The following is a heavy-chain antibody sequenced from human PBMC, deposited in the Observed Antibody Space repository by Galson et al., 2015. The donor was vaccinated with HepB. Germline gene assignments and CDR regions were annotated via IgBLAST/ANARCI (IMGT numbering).Heavy chain of an antibody. CDR3: ARVYFGSGSSSAYWYFDL. Sequence: SLRLPCAASGFTFSSYTMNWVRQAPGKGLESVSYISSTGTTMYSADSAQGRFTISRDNAQNSLYLQMNSLRDEETAVYYCARVYFGSGSSSAYWYFDLWGRGALVTVSS. CDR1: GFTFSSYT. V-gene: IGHV3-48*02. J-gene: IGHJ2*01. CDR2: ISSTGTTM. D-gene: IGHD3-10*01.